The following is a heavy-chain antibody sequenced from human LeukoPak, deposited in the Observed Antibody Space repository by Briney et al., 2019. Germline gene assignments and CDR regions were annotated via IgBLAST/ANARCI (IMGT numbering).Heavy chain of an antibody. J-gene: IGHJ6*03. D-gene: IGHD2-2*01. Sequence: SVKVSCKSSGGTFSSYAISWVRQAPGQGLEWMGGIIPIFGTANYAQKFQGRVTITTDESTSTAYMELSSLRSEDTAVYYCARDHVPYYYMDVWGKGTTVTVSS. V-gene: IGHV1-69*05. CDR3: ARDHVPYYYMDV. CDR2: IIPIFGTA. CDR1: GGTFSSYA.